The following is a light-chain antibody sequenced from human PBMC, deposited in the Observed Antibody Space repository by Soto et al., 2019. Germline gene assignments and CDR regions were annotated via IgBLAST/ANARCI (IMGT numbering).Light chain of an antibody. CDR3: CSYAGSYTLGA. J-gene: IGLJ2*01. V-gene: IGLV2-11*01. CDR1: SSDVGAYNC. Sequence: QSVLTQPRSVSGSPGQSVTISCTGTSSDVGAYNCVSWYQQHPGKAPKLMIYDVSKRPSGVPDRFSGSKSGNTASLTISGLRAEDEADYYCCSYAGSYTLGAFGGGTKVTVL. CDR2: DVS.